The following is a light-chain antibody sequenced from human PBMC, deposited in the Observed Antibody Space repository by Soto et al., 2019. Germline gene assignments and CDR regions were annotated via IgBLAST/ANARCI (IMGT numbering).Light chain of an antibody. V-gene: IGLV2-8*01. J-gene: IGLJ1*01. CDR1: SSDVGGYNY. Sequence: QSVLTQPPSASGSPGQSVTISCTGTSSDVGGYNYVSWYQQHPGKAPKLMIYEVSKRPSGVPGRFSGSKSGNTAPPTVSGLQAEDEADYYCSSYAGSNNYVFGTGTKLTVL. CDR3: SSYAGSNNYV. CDR2: EVS.